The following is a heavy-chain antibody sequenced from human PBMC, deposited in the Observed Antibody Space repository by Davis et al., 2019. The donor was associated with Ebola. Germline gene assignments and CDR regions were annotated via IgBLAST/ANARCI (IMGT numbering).Heavy chain of an antibody. J-gene: IGHJ6*03. D-gene: IGHD2/OR15-2a*01. Sequence: SVKVSCKASGFTFTSSAVQWVRQARGQRLEWIGWIVVGSGNTNYAQKLQGRVTMTTDTSTSTAYMELSSLRSEDTAVYYCARGNIVYYYMDVWGKGTTVTVSS. CDR1: GFTFTSSA. CDR3: ARGNIVYYYMDV. V-gene: IGHV1-58*01. CDR2: IVVGSGNT.